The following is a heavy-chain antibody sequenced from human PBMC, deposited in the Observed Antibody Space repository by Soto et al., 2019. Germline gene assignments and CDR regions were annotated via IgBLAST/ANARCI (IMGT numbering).Heavy chain of an antibody. J-gene: IGHJ3*02. Sequence: GGSLRLSCAASGFTFSSYAMSWVRQAPGKGLEWVSAISGSGGSTYYADSVKGRFTISRDNSKNTLYLQMNSLRAEDTAVYYCAKVPRYSSGWYTVGAFDIWGQGTMVTVSS. CDR3: AKVPRYSSGWYTVGAFDI. CDR2: ISGSGGST. CDR1: GFTFSSYA. D-gene: IGHD6-19*01. V-gene: IGHV3-23*01.